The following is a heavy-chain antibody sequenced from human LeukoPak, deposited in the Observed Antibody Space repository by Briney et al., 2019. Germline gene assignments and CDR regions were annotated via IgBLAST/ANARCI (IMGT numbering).Heavy chain of an antibody. V-gene: IGHV3-23*01. CDR1: GFTFRSYA. CDR3: ARSPLLGYFDY. J-gene: IGHJ4*02. CDR2: ISGSGGST. D-gene: IGHD7-27*01. Sequence: GGSLRLSCAASGFTFRSYAMSWVRQAPGKGLEWVSCISGSGGSTYFADSVKGRFTISRDNSKNTLYLQMNSLRAEDTAVYNCARSPLLGYFDYWGQGTLVTVSS.